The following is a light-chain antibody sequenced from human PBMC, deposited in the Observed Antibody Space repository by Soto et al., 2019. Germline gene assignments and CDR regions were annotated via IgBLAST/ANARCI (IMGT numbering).Light chain of an antibody. CDR3: SSYAGSNNLV. CDR1: SSDVGNYNF. J-gene: IGLJ3*02. V-gene: IGLV2-8*01. CDR2: EVS. Sequence: QSALTQPPSASGSPGQSVTISCTGTSSDVGNYNFVSWYQQHPGKAPKFIIYEVSKRPSGVPARFSASKSGNTASLTVSGLQAEDEADYFCSSYAGSNNLVFGGGTKLTVL.